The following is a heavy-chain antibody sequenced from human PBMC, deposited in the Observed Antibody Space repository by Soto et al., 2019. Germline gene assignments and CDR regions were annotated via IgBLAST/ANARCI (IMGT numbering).Heavy chain of an antibody. Sequence: EVQLVESGGGLVQPGGSLRLSCAASGFTFSNYAMHWVRQAPGKGLEYVSTISSNGHSTDYANSVKGRFTISRDNSMNTLYLQMGSLRAEDMAVYYCARGSNGYHCDSWGQGTLVTVSS. V-gene: IGHV3-64*01. CDR1: GFTFSNYA. CDR2: ISSNGHST. D-gene: IGHD5-12*01. CDR3: ARGSNGYHCDS. J-gene: IGHJ4*02.